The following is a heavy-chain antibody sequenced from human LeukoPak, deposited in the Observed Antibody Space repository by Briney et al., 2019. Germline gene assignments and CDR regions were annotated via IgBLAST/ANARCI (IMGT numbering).Heavy chain of an antibody. J-gene: IGHJ4*02. CDR2: IYHSGST. D-gene: IGHD3-10*01. CDR3: ARLWFGELLSFDY. Sequence: PSETPSLTCTVSGYSISSGYYWGWIRQPPGKGLEWIGSIYHSGSTYYNPSLKSRVTMSVDTSKNQFSLKLSSVTAADTAVYYCARLWFGELLSFDYWGQGALVTVSS. V-gene: IGHV4-38-2*02. CDR1: GYSISSGYY.